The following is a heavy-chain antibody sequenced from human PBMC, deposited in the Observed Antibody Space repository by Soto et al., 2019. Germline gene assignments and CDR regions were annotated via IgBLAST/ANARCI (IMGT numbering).Heavy chain of an antibody. D-gene: IGHD2-21*02. J-gene: IGHJ6*02. CDR3: AGAYCGGDCYSCVHYYYYGMDV. CDR2: IIPIFGTA. Sequence: ASVKVSCKASGGTFSSYAISWVRQAPGQGLEWMGGIIPIFGTANYAQKFQGRVTITADESTSTAYMELSSLRSEDTAVYYCAGAYCGGDCYSCVHYYYYGMDVWGQGTTVTVYS. V-gene: IGHV1-69*13. CDR1: GGTFSSYA.